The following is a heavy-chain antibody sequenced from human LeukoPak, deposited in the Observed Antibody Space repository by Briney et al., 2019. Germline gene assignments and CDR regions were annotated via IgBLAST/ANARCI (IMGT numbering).Heavy chain of an antibody. J-gene: IGHJ3*02. V-gene: IGHV3-21*01. D-gene: IGHD3-3*01. CDR3: ARGTTIFGVVIIRGAFDI. CDR2: ISSASAYI. Sequence: PGGSLRLSCAASGFIFSNFSMNWVRQAPGKGLEWVSSISSASAYIDYADSVKGRFTISRDNAKNSLYLQMNSLRAEDTAVYYWARGTTIFGVVIIRGAFDIWGQGTMVTVSS. CDR1: GFIFSNFS.